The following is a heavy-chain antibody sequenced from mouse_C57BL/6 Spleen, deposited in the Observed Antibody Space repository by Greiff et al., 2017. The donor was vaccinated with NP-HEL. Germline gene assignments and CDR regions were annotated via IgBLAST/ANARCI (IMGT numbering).Heavy chain of an antibody. J-gene: IGHJ3*01. D-gene: IGHD2-4*01. CDR1: GYTFTDYN. CDR3: ATPLYYDYDALAY. Sequence: EVQLQQSGPELVKPGASVKIPCKASGYTFTDYNMDWVKQSHGKSLEWIGDINPNNGGTIYNQKFKGKATLTVDKSSSTAYMELRSLTSEDTAVYYCATPLYYDYDALAYWGQGTLVTVSA. V-gene: IGHV1-18*01. CDR2: INPNNGGT.